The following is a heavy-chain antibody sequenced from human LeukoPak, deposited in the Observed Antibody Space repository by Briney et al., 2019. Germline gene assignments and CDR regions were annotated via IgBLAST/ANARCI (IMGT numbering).Heavy chain of an antibody. CDR1: GFTFSSYG. V-gene: IGHV3-20*04. J-gene: IGHJ4*02. CDR3: ARDTRRNDYDFWSGYPPTDY. Sequence: PGGSLRLSCAASGFTFSSYGMSWVRQAPGKGLEWVSGINWNGGSTGYADSVKGRFTISRDNAKNSLYLQMNSLRAEDTALYYCARDTRRNDYDFWSGYPPTDYWGQGTLVTVSS. D-gene: IGHD3-3*01. CDR2: INWNGGST.